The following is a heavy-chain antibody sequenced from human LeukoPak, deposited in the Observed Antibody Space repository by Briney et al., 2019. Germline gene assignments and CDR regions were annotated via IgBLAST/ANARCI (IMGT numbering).Heavy chain of an antibody. J-gene: IGHJ5*02. CDR3: AKAIRKISWFDP. V-gene: IGHV3-23*01. CDR1: GFTFSSYG. Sequence: GGSLRLSCAASGFTFSSYGMSWVRQAPGKGLEWVSAISGSGGSTYYADSVKGRFTISRDNSKNTLYLQMNSLRAEDTAVYYCAKAIRKISWFDPWGQGTLVTVSS. D-gene: IGHD1-14*01. CDR2: ISGSGGST.